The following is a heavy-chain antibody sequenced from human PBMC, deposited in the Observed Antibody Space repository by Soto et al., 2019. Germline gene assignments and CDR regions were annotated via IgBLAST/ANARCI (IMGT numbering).Heavy chain of an antibody. CDR1: GFTFSDYA. V-gene: IGHV3-23*01. J-gene: IGHJ4*02. Sequence: EVQLLDSGGGLVQPGGSLRLSCAASGFTFSDYAMSWLRQPPGKGLEWVSAISGSGDRTYYADSVKGRFTISRDNSKNTLYLQMNSLRAEDSAVYYCVRERSGYSYADSWGKGTLVTVSS. CDR3: VRERSGYSYADS. D-gene: IGHD5-18*01. CDR2: ISGSGDRT.